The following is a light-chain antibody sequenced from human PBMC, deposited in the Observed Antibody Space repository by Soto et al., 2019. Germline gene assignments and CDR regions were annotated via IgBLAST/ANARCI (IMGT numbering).Light chain of an antibody. Sequence: DIQMTQSPPSVSASVGDRVTITCQASQDIRHFLNWYQQKPGEAPNLLIYDASTLQAGVPSRFTGSGSGTIFTCTITRLQPEDVATYYCQQYDVIPVFGPGTKVQLK. J-gene: IGKJ3*01. CDR1: QDIRHF. CDR2: DAS. V-gene: IGKV1-33*01. CDR3: QQYDVIPV.